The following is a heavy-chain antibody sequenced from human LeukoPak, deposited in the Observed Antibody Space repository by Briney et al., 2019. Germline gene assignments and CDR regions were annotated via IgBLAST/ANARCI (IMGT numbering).Heavy chain of an antibody. D-gene: IGHD1-14*01. CDR2: IHYSGSA. CDR3: ARGGIMDV. V-gene: IGHV4-59*01. CDR1: GGSITNYY. J-gene: IGHJ6*02. Sequence: ASETLSLTCTVSGGSITNYYWSWIRQPPGKGLEYIGQIHYSGSAKYNPSLQSRVTISVDTSKNQFSLKLNSVTAADTAVYYSARGGIMDVWGQGTTVTVSS.